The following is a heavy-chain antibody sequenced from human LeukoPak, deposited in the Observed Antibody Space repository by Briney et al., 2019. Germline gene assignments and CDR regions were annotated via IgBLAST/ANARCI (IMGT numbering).Heavy chain of an antibody. CDR2: ISAYNGNT. D-gene: IGHD3-3*01. Sequence: ASVKVSCKASGYTFTSYGISWVRQAPGQGLEWMGWISAYNGNTNYAQKLQGRVTMTTDTSTSTAYMELRSLRSDDTAVYYCARVARPRAFFGVVIMASGYFDYWGQGTLVTVSS. CDR1: GYTFTSYG. CDR3: ARVARPRAFFGVVIMASGYFDY. J-gene: IGHJ4*02. V-gene: IGHV1-18*01.